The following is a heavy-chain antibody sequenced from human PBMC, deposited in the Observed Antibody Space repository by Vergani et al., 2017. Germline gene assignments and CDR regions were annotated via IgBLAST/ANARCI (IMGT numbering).Heavy chain of an antibody. CDR3: ARAVSPWDAFDI. Sequence: QLQLQESGSGLVKPSQTLSLTCAVSGGSISSGGYSWSWIRPPPGKGLEWIGYIFHSGSTYYNPSLKCRVTISVHRSKNQFSLKLSSVTAADTAVYYCARAVSPWDAFDIWGQGTMVTVSS. CDR2: IFHSGST. CDR1: GGSISSGGYS. J-gene: IGHJ3*02. V-gene: IGHV4-30-2*01. D-gene: IGHD2/OR15-2a*01.